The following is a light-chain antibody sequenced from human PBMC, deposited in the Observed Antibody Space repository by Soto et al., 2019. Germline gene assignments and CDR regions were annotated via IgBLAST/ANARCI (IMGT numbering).Light chain of an antibody. J-gene: IGKJ5*01. CDR3: QQSYSTPT. V-gene: IGKV1-39*01. CDR1: QSISSY. Sequence: DIQMTQSPSSLSASVGDRVTITCRASQSISSYLNWYQQKPGKAPKLLIYAASSLQSAVPSRFSGSGSGTDFNLTISSLQPEDFATYYCQQSYSTPTFCQGTRLEIK. CDR2: AAS.